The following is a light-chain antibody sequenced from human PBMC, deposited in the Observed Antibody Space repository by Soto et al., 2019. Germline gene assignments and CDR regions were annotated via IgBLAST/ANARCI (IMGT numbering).Light chain of an antibody. V-gene: IGKV3-20*01. CDR2: GAS. J-gene: IGKJ4*01. Sequence: EIVLTQSPGTLSLSPGERATLSCRASQSVYSSYLAWYQQKPGQAPRLLIYGASSRATGIPDRFSGSGSGRDFTLTISRLEPEDFAVYSCLQYGSSPLTFGGGTKVEIK. CDR3: LQYGSSPLT. CDR1: QSVYSSY.